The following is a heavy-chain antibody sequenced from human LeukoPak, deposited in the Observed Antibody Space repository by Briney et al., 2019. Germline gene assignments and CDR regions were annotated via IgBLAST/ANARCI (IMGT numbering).Heavy chain of an antibody. CDR3: ARGTNYFDY. CDR1: GFTFSSYS. Sequence: GGSLRLSCAASGFTFSSYSMNWVRQAPGKGLEWVSYISSSSSNIYYADSVKGRFTISRDNAKNSLYLQMNSLRAEDTAVYHCARGTNYFDYWGQGTLVTVSS. V-gene: IGHV3-48*04. CDR2: ISSSSSNI. J-gene: IGHJ4*02.